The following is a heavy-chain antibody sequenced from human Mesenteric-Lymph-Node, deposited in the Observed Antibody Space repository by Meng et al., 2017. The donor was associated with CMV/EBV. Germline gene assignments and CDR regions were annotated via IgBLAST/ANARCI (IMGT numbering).Heavy chain of an antibody. J-gene: IGHJ3*02. CDR1: SGSISSSDYY. Sequence: GSLRLSCTVSSGSISSSDYYWGWIRQSPGKGLEWIGSIYYTGASYNNPSLTGRVTISLDTPKNQFSLRLGSVSAADTAFYYCARAIKEGHGAWAFDIWGQGTLVTVSS. V-gene: IGHV4-39*07. D-gene: IGHD4-17*01. CDR3: ARAIKEGHGAWAFDI. CDR2: IYYTGAS.